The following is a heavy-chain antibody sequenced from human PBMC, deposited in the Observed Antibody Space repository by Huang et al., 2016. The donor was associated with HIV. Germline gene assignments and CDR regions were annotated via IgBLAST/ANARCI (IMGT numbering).Heavy chain of an antibody. V-gene: IGHV3-7*01. Sequence: VESGGRSVQPGGSIKLSCVGSTFTFGAYWMSWVRQPPGKGLECGANIKQDESEKYYVDSMKGRFNISRDNARKVLFLEMDDLRVEDTAIYFCATKTAGMDIWGQGTTVTVSS. CDR3: ATKTAGMDI. D-gene: IGHD1-7*01. CDR2: IKQDESEK. J-gene: IGHJ6*02. CDR1: TFTFGAYW.